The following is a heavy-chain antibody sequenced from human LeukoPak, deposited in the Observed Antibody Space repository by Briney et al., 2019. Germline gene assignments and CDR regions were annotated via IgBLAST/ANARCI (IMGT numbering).Heavy chain of an antibody. Sequence: ASVKVSCKASGYTFTSYGISWVRQAPGQGLEWMGWISAYNGNTNYAQKLQGRVTMTTDTSTSTAYTELRSLRSDDTAVYYCARDEAAQNYYYYGMDVWGQGTTVTVSS. CDR2: ISAYNGNT. CDR3: ARDEAAQNYYYYGMDV. J-gene: IGHJ6*02. V-gene: IGHV1-18*01. D-gene: IGHD6-6*01. CDR1: GYTFTSYG.